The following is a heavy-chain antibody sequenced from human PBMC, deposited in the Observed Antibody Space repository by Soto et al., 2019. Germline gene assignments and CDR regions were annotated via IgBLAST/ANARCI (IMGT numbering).Heavy chain of an antibody. Sequence: TSETLSLTCTVSGGSISSYYWSWIRQPPGKGLEWIGYIYYSGSTNYNPSLKSRVTISVDTSKNQFSLKLSSVTAADTAVYYCATSLYYYDSSGYRGGWFDPWGQGTLVTVS. D-gene: IGHD3-22*01. J-gene: IGHJ5*02. V-gene: IGHV4-59*08. CDR1: GGSISSYY. CDR2: IYYSGST. CDR3: ATSLYYYDSSGYRGGWFDP.